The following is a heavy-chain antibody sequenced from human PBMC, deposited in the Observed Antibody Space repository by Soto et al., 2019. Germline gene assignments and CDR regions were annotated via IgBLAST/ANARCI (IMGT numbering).Heavy chain of an antibody. CDR3: AREVVAAHRGGVYFDY. Sequence: PGGSLRLSCSASGFTFNSYAMHWVRQAPGKGLEFVSAISSYGADTYYADSVKGRFTISRDNSKNTLYLQMNSLRAEDTAVYYCAREVVAAHRGGVYFDYWGQGTLVTVSS. V-gene: IGHV3-64*04. CDR1: GFTFNSYA. CDR2: ISSYGADT. D-gene: IGHD6-13*01. J-gene: IGHJ4*02.